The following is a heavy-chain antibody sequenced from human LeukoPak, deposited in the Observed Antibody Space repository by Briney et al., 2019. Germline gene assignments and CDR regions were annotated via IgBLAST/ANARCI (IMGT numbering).Heavy chain of an antibody. CDR3: ASRRGHCSSTSCQPNYYYYYMDV. CDR1: GGSISSGDYY. Sequence: SQTLSLTCTVSGGSISSGDYYWSWIRQPPGKGLEWIGYIYYSGSTYYNPSLKSRVTISVDTSKNQFSLKLSSVTAADTAVYYCASRRGHCSSTSCQPNYYYYYMDVWGKGTTVTVSS. J-gene: IGHJ6*03. CDR2: IYYSGST. V-gene: IGHV4-30-4*01. D-gene: IGHD2-2*01.